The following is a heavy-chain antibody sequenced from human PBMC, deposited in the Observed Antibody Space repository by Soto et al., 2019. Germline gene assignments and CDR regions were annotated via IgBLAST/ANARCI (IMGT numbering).Heavy chain of an antibody. Sequence: NPSDPLSLTCTVSGRSISSGGYYWSWFRQHPGKGLEWIGYIYYSGSTYYNPSLKSRVTLSVDTSKNQFSLKLSSVTAADTAVYYCARRYGGAVDYWGQGTLVTVPS. V-gene: IGHV4-30-4*02. CDR3: ARRYGGAVDY. J-gene: IGHJ4*02. D-gene: IGHD3-10*01. CDR1: GRSISSGGYY. CDR2: IYYSGST.